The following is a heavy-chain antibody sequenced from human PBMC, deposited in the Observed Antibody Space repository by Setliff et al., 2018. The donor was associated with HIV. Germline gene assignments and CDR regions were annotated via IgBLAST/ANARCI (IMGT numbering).Heavy chain of an antibody. CDR2: IYYSGST. J-gene: IGHJ4*02. CDR3: ARVALGDYEVY. Sequence: NPSETLSLTCSVSGDSITSSSYFWSWIRQLPGKGLEWIGSIYYSGSTYYNPSLKSRVTISVDTSKNQFSLKLSSVTAADTAVYYCARVALGDYEVYWGQGTLVTVSS. CDR1: GDSITSSSYF. D-gene: IGHD4-17*01. V-gene: IGHV4-39*07.